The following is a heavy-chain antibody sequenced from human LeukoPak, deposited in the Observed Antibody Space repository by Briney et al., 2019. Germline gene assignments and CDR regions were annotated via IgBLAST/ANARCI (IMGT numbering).Heavy chain of an antibody. V-gene: IGHV3-20*01. J-gene: IGHJ6*02. Sequence: GGSLRLSCVASGFNFGDYGMSWVRQAPGKGLEWVSGINWSGGSIAYADSVKGRFTISRDNAKNSLYLQMNSLRAEDTALYHCARDPHLQLPGYGMDVWGQGTTVTVSS. CDR3: ARDPHLQLPGYGMDV. D-gene: IGHD1-1*01. CDR2: INWSGGSI. CDR1: GFNFGDYG.